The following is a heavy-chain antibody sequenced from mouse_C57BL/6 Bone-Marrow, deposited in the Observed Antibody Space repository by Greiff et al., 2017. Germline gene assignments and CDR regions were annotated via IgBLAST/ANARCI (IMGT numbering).Heavy chain of an antibody. CDR1: GYTFNSYW. D-gene: IGHD1-1*01. V-gene: IGHV1-69*01. Sequence: QVQLQQSGAELVMPGVSVKLSCMASGYTFNSYWMHWVKQRPGQGLEWIGEIDPSDSYTNYNQKFKGKSTVTVDKSSSTAYMQLISLTSEDSAVYYCARDYGSRGWYFDMWGTGTTVTVSS. CDR2: IDPSDSYT. CDR3: ARDYGSRGWYFDM. J-gene: IGHJ1*03.